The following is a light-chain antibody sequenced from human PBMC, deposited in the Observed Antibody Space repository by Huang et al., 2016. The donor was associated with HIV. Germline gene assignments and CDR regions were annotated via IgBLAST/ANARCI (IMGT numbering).Light chain of an antibody. CDR2: LGS. CDR3: MQALQTPFS. Sequence: DIVMTQSPLSLLVTPGEPASISCRSSHSLLHSNGNHYLDWYLQKEGQSPQLLIYLGSNRSSGVPDRFSGSGSDTDFKLNISRVEAEDAGGIYYCMQALQTPFSFGQGTKVEIK. J-gene: IGKJ1*01. V-gene: IGKV2-28*01. CDR1: HSLLHSNGNHY.